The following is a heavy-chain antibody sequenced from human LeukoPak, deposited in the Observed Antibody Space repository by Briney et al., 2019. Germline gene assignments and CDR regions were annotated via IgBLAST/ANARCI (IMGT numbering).Heavy chain of an antibody. CDR2: ISYDGSNK. D-gene: IGHD3-3*01. CDR3: AKDHTSYDFWGGYGMDV. J-gene: IGHJ6*02. V-gene: IGHV3-30*18. CDR1: GFTFSSYG. Sequence: PGGSLRLSCAASGFTFSSYGMHWVRQAPGKGLEWVAVISYDGSNKYYADSVKGRFTISRDNSKNTLYLQMNSLRAEDTAVYYCAKDHTSYDFWGGYGMDVWGQGTTVTVSS.